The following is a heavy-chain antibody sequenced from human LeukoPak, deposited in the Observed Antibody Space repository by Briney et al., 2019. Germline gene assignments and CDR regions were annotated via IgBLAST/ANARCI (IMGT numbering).Heavy chain of an antibody. CDR1: GDSISSGNFY. J-gene: IGHJ4*02. D-gene: IGHD3-22*01. CDR2: IYTSGST. V-gene: IGHV4-61*02. Sequence: PSETLSLTCTVSGDSISSGNFYWSWIRQPAGKGLEWIGRIYTSGSTYYNPSLKSRVTISVDTSKNQFSLKLSSVTAADTAVYYCARDGRYYYDSSGYYYGEYFDYWGQGTLVTVSS. CDR3: ARDGRYYYDSSGYYYGEYFDY.